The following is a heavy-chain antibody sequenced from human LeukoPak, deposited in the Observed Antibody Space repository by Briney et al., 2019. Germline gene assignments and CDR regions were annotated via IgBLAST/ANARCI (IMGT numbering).Heavy chain of an antibody. D-gene: IGHD1-14*01. Sequence: GGSLRLSCAGSGFTFCGYGMHWFRQTPGKGLEWVAVIAYDGSRAFYADSVKGGFTISRDKSKNTMSVQMDDLRAEDTAVYYCTRYNNDHFYYWGQGTLVTVSS. CDR2: IAYDGSRA. V-gene: IGHV3-33*01. CDR1: GFTFCGYG. J-gene: IGHJ4*02. CDR3: TRYNNDHFYY.